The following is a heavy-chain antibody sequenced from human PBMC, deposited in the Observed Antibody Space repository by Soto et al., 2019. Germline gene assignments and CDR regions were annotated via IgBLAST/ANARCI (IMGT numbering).Heavy chain of an antibody. CDR3: ARGRSLRRFMVRGQVPACYFDY. Sequence: QVQLQQWGAGLLKPSETLSLTCAVYGGSFSGYYWSWIRQPPGKGLEWIGEINHSGSTNYNPSLKSRVTISVDTSKNQFSLKLSSVTAADTAVYYCARGRSLRRFMVRGQVPACYFDYWGQGTLVTVSS. CDR1: GGSFSGYY. J-gene: IGHJ4*02. D-gene: IGHD3-10*01. CDR2: INHSGST. V-gene: IGHV4-34*01.